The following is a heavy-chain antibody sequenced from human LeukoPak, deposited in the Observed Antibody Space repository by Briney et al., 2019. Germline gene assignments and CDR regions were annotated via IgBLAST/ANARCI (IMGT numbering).Heavy chain of an antibody. CDR3: ARGGYDFWSGYYLPTYGMDV. CDR1: GGSFSGYY. V-gene: IGHV4-34*01. J-gene: IGHJ6*02. Sequence: SETLSLTCAVYGGSFSGYYWSWIRQPPGKGLEWIGEINHSRSTNYNPSLKSRVTISVDTSKNQFSLKLSSVTAADTAVYYCARGGYDFWSGYYLPTYGMDVWGQGTTVTVSS. CDR2: INHSRST. D-gene: IGHD3-3*01.